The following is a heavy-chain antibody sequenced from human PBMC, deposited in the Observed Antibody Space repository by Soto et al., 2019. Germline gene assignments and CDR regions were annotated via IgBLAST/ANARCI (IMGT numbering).Heavy chain of an antibody. D-gene: IGHD3-10*01. CDR1: GFTFSGSA. CDR3: TRHEVWLTTLVDY. V-gene: IGHV3-73*02. CDR2: IRSKANSYAT. J-gene: IGHJ4*02. Sequence: EVQLVESGGGLVQPGGSLKLSCAASGFTFSGSAMHWVRQASGKGLEWVGRIRSKANSYATAYAAAVNGRFTISRDDSKNTAYLQMNSLKTEDTAVYYCTRHEVWLTTLVDYWGQGTLVTVSS.